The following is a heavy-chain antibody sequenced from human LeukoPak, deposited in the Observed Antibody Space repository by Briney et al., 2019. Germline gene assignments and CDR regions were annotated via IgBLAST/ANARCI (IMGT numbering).Heavy chain of an antibody. J-gene: IGHJ5*02. D-gene: IGHD1-1*01. CDR3: ARDRCNYAGVNWFDP. V-gene: IGHV3-30*01. Sequence: GRSLRLSCAASGFTFSSYAMHWVRQAPGKGLEWVSVISYDGSNKYYADSVKGRFTISRDNSKNTLYLQMNSLRAEETAVYYCARDRCNYAGVNWFDPWGQGTLVTVSS. CDR1: GFTFSSYA. CDR2: ISYDGSNK.